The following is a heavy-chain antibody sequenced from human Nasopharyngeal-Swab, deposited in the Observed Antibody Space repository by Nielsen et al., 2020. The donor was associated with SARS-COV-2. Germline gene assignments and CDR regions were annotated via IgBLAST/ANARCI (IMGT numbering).Heavy chain of an antibody. V-gene: IGHV3-74*01. J-gene: IGHJ4*02. CDR3: AKDIGYSSGAPDY. CDR2: INSDGSST. D-gene: IGHD6-19*01. CDR1: GFTFSSYW. Sequence: GESLKISCAASGFTFSSYWMHWVRQAPGKGLVWVSRINSDGSSTSYADSVKGRFTISRDNAKNTLYLQMNSLRAEDTALYYCAKDIGYSSGAPDYWGQGTLVTVSS.